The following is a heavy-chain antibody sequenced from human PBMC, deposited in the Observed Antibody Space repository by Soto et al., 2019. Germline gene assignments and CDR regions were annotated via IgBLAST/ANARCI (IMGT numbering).Heavy chain of an antibody. Sequence: SETLSLTCTVSGGSISSGGYYWSWIRQHPGKGLEWIGYIYYSGSTYYNPSLKSRVTISVDTSKNQFSLKLSSVTAADTAVYYCARDLGYCSGGSCSHKNWFDPWGQGTLVTVSS. CDR2: IYYSGST. CDR1: GGSISSGGYY. CDR3: ARDLGYCSGGSCSHKNWFDP. J-gene: IGHJ5*02. D-gene: IGHD2-15*01. V-gene: IGHV4-31*03.